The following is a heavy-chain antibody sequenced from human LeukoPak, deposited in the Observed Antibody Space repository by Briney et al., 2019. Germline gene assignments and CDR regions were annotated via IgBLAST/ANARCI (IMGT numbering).Heavy chain of an antibody. V-gene: IGHV1-69*05. Sequence: SVKVSCKASGGTFRSYAISWVRQAPGQGLEWMGRIIPIFGTANYAQKFQGRGTITTDESTSTAYMGLSSLRSEDTAVYYCARESAPLGNIVVVVAASRAFDIWGQGTMVTVSS. CDR1: GGTFRSYA. J-gene: IGHJ3*02. CDR3: ARESAPLGNIVVVVAASRAFDI. D-gene: IGHD2-15*01. CDR2: IIPIFGTA.